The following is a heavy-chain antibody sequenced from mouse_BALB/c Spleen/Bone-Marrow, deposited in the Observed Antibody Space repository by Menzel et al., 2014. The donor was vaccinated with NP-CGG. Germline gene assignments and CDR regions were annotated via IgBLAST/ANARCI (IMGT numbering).Heavy chain of an antibody. CDR2: IRLKANNYTT. CDR3: TRGTYYDSFCAKDY. V-gene: IGHV6-6*02. J-gene: IGHJ4*01. Sequence: VQLLESGGGLVQRGGSMNLSCVASGFTFSNYWLNWVRESPETGLDWDGEIRLKANNYTTNYAETVKGTFTITRDDTKSSVYLQMNNLRAEDTGIYYGTRGTYYDSFCAKDYRGQGPSVTVTS. CDR1: GFTFSNYW. D-gene: IGHD2-10*01.